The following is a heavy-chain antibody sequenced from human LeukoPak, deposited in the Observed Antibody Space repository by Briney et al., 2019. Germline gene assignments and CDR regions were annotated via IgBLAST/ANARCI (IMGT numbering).Heavy chain of an antibody. CDR3: ARPTYSSGWYPYSMDV. CDR2: INHSGST. V-gene: IGHV4-34*01. D-gene: IGHD6-19*01. Sequence: PSETLSLTCAVYGGSFSGYYWSWIRQPPGKGLEWIGEINHSGSTNYNPSLKSRVTISVDTSKNQFSLKLSSVTAADTAVYYCARPTYSSGWYPYSMDVWGKGTTVTISS. J-gene: IGHJ6*03. CDR1: GGSFSGYY.